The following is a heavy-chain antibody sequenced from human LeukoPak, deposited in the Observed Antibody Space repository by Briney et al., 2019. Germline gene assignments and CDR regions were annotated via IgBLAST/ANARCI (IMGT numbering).Heavy chain of an antibody. V-gene: IGHV3-7*01. J-gene: IGHJ3*02. CDR3: ASGDLGYCSGGSCFDI. Sequence: GGSLRLSCAASGFTFSSCWMSWVRQAPGKGLEWVANIKQDGSEKYYVDSVKGRFTISRDNAKNSLYLQMNSLRAEDTAVYYCASGDLGYCSGGSCFDIWGQGTMVTVSS. CDR2: IKQDGSEK. D-gene: IGHD2-15*01. CDR1: GFTFSSCW.